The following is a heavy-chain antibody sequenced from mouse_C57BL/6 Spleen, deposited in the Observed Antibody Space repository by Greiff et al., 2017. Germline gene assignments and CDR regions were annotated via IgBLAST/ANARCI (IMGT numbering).Heavy chain of an antibody. CDR3: TRSFYYGSSPDWFAY. J-gene: IGHJ3*01. D-gene: IGHD1-1*01. CDR1: GYTFTSYW. V-gene: IGHV1-5*01. CDR2: IYPGNSDT. Sequence: EVQLQQSGTVLARPGASVKMSCKTSGYTFTSYWMHWVKQRPGQGLEWIGAIYPGNSDTSYNQKFKGKAKLTAVTSASTAYMELSSLTNEDSAVYYCTRSFYYGSSPDWFAYWGQGTLVTVSA.